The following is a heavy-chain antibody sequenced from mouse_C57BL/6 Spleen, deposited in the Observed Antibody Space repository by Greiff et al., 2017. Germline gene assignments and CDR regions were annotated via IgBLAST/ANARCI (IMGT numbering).Heavy chain of an antibody. Sequence: EVQLQQSGPELVKPGASVKMSCKASGYTFTDYNMHWVKQSPGKSLEWIGYINPNNGGTSYNHKFKGKATLTVNKSSSTPYMELRSLTSEDYAVYYCARGRFNWFDYWGQGTTLTVSS. CDR1: GYTFTDYN. D-gene: IGHD4-1*01. CDR2: INPNNGGT. CDR3: ARGRFNWFDY. J-gene: IGHJ2*01. V-gene: IGHV1-22*01.